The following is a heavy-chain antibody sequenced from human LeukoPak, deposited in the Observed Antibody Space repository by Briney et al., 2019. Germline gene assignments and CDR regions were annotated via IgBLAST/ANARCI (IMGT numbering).Heavy chain of an antibody. CDR1: GFTFSNYG. Sequence: PGGSLRLSCAASGFTFSNYGMHWVRQAPGKGLEWLAIMSYDGSDEYYADSVKGRFSISRDNSRNTLYPQMNSLRDEDTAVYYCAKDLVNYGDYDYYYYGVDVWGQGTTVTVSS. CDR2: MSYDGSDE. V-gene: IGHV3-30*18. D-gene: IGHD4-17*01. J-gene: IGHJ6*02. CDR3: AKDLVNYGDYDYYYYGVDV.